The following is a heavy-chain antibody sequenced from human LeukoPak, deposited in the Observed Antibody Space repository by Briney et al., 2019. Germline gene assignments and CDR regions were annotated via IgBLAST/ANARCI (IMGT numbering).Heavy chain of an antibody. J-gene: IGHJ4*02. CDR2: IYYSGST. D-gene: IGHD3-3*01. Sequence: SETLSLTCTVSGGSISSYYWSWIRQPPGKGLEWIGYIYYSGSTNYNPSLKSRVTISVDTSKNQFSLKLSSVTAADTAVYYCARGKGHYDFWSGYYTTFPFDYWGQGTLVTVSS. CDR3: ARGKGHYDFWSGYYTTFPFDY. CDR1: GGSISSYY. V-gene: IGHV4-59*01.